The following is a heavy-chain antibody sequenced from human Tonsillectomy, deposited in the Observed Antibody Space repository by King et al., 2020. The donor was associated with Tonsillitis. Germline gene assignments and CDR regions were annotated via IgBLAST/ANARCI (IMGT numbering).Heavy chain of an antibody. Sequence: QLQESGPGVVKPSETLSLTCTVSVGSISSSDHYWAWLRQPPGKGLEWIGYMYYSETIFYNPSLKSRITISGGTSENRFSLKLNPVTAADTAVYFCARYVSGSFDYWGQGALVTVSS. D-gene: IGHD1-26*01. J-gene: IGHJ4*02. CDR2: MYYSETI. CDR3: ARYVSGSFDY. V-gene: IGHV4-39*01. CDR1: VGSISSSDHY.